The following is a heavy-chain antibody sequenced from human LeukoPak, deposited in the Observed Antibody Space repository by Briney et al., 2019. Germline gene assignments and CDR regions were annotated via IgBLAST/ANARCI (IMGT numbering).Heavy chain of an antibody. V-gene: IGHV4-61*02. CDR1: GGSISSGSYY. CDR3: AAQPGAYDFWSGYSRGSYYYYMDV. CDR2: IYTSGST. Sequence: SETLSLTCTVAGGSISSGSYYWSWIRQPAGKGLEWIGRIYTSGSTNHNPSLKSRVTISVDTSKNQFSLKLSSVTAADTAVYYCAAQPGAYDFWSGYSRGSYYYYMDVWGKGTTVTVSS. D-gene: IGHD3-3*01. J-gene: IGHJ6*03.